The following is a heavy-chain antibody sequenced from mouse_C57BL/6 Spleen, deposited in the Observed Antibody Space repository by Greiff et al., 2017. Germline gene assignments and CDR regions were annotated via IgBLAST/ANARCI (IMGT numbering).Heavy chain of an antibody. Sequence: EVKLVESGGGLVQPGESLTLSCESNEYEFPSHDMSWVRKTPEKRLELVAAINSDGGSTYYPATMERRFIISRDNTKKTLYLQMSSLRSEDTAVYYCARQAGYSNYTRYFDYWGQGTTLTVSS. D-gene: IGHD2-5*01. CDR3: ARQAGYSNYTRYFDY. V-gene: IGHV5-2*03. J-gene: IGHJ2*01. CDR2: INSDGGST. CDR1: EYEFPSHD.